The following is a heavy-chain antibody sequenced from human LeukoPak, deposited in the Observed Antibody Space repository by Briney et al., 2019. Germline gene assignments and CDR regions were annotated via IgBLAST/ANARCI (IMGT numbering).Heavy chain of an antibody. V-gene: IGHV4-59*01. CDR3: ARGRYNAWRTDY. CDR2: ISDTGAT. J-gene: IGHJ4*02. Sequence: NPSETLSLTCVVSGDSINDYYWNWFRQPPRKGLEWIGWISDTGATNFNPSLKSRVSISIDTSKNQFSLELKSVTATDTALYYCARGRYNAWRTDYWGPGTLVTVSS. D-gene: IGHD3-10*01. CDR1: GDSINDYY.